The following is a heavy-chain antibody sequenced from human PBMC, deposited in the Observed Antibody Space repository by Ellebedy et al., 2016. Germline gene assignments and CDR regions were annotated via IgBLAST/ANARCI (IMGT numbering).Heavy chain of an antibody. V-gene: IGHV3-23*01. Sequence: GESLKISCATSGFTFGIFAMTWVRQAPGKGLEWVSTIGGGDYKFYAESVKGRFTISRDDSRNTLSLHMNNLRAEDTAVYYCAKDHFNDNGFYDAFDIWGQGTMVTVSS. CDR2: IGGGDYK. J-gene: IGHJ3*02. CDR1: GFTFGIFA. D-gene: IGHD1-1*01. CDR3: AKDHFNDNGFYDAFDI.